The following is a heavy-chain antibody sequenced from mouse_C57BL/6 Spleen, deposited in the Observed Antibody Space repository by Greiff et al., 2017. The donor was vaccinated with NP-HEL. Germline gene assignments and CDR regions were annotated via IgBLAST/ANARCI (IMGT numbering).Heavy chain of an antibody. Sequence: EVQLQQSGPELVKPGASVKMSCKASGYTFTDYNMHWVKQSHGKSLEWIGYINPNNGGTSYNQKFKGKATLTVNKSSSTAYMELRSLTSEDSAVYYWVCGGDRNFDYWGQGTTLTVSS. CDR2: INPNNGGT. J-gene: IGHJ2*01. V-gene: IGHV1-22*01. D-gene: IGHD2-14*01. CDR3: VCGGDRNFDY. CDR1: GYTFTDYN.